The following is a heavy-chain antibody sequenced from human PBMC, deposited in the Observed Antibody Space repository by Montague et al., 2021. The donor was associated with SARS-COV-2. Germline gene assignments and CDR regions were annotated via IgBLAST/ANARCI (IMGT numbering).Heavy chain of an antibody. Sequence: SETLSLTCTVSGGSISSYYWSWIRQPPGKGLEWIGYIYYSGSTNYNPSPKSRVTISVDTSKNQFSLKLSPVTAADTAVYYCARQLWLRVAFDIWGQGTMVTVSS. CDR1: GGSISSYY. D-gene: IGHD5-18*01. CDR2: IYYSGST. CDR3: ARQLWLRVAFDI. V-gene: IGHV4-59*08. J-gene: IGHJ3*02.